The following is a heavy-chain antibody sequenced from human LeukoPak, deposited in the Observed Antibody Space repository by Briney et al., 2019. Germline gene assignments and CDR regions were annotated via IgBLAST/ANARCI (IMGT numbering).Heavy chain of an antibody. V-gene: IGHV4-39*07. CDR3: ARSATVTTGYFDY. CDR1: GGSISSSGHY. J-gene: IGHJ4*02. CDR2: IYSNGNT. Sequence: SETLSLTRSVSGGSISSSGHYWGWIRQSPEKGLDWIGSIYSNGNTYYNPSVKSRVTISVDTSKNQFSLKLTSVTAAETAVYYCARSATVTTGYFDYWGQGALVTVSS. D-gene: IGHD4-17*01.